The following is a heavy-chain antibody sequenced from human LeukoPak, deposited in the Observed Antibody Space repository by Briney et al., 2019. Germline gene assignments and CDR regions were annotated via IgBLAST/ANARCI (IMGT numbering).Heavy chain of an antibody. J-gene: IGHJ4*02. Sequence: PSETLSLTCAVYGGSFSGYYWIWIRQPPGEGLEWIGEINHSGSTIYNPSLQSRVTISVDTSKIQFSLKLSSVSAADTAVYYCARGSRTPDYWGQGTLVTVSS. V-gene: IGHV4-34*01. CDR2: INHSGST. CDR1: GGSFSGYY. CDR3: ARGSRTPDY.